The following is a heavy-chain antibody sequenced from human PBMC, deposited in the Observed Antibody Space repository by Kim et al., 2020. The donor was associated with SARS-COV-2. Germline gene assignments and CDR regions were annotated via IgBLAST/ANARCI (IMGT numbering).Heavy chain of an antibody. CDR3: ASPPGSTPNN. Sequence: GGSLRLSCAASGFTFSSYWMHWVRQGPGKGLMWVSSMNSDESRITYADSVKGRFTISRDNAKNTLYLQMNSLRAEDTAVYYCASPPGSTPNNWGQGTLVTVSS. J-gene: IGHJ4*02. D-gene: IGHD2-2*01. CDR2: MNSDESRI. V-gene: IGHV3-74*01. CDR1: GFTFSSYW.